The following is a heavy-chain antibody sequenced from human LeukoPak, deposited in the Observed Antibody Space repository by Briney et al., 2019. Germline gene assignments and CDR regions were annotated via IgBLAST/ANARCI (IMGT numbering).Heavy chain of an antibody. V-gene: IGHV4-39*01. D-gene: IGHD3-22*01. J-gene: IGHJ5*02. Sequence: PSETLSLTCTVSGGSISSSSYYWGWIRQPPGKGLEWIGSIYYSGGTYYNPSLKSRVTISVDTSKNQFSLKLSSVTAADTAVYYCARTEIDYDSSGYYDNWFDPWGQGTLVTVSS. CDR3: ARTEIDYDSSGYYDNWFDP. CDR2: IYYSGGT. CDR1: GGSISSSSYY.